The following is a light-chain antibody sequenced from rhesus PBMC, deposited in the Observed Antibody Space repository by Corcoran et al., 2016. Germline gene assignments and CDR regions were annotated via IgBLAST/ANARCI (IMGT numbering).Light chain of an antibody. CDR1: QGITND. J-gene: IGKJ2*01. CDR3: QHYYSTPYS. CDR2: EAS. V-gene: IGKV1-25*01. Sequence: DIQMTQSPSSLSASVGDRVTITCRASQGITNDLAWYQQKPGETPKLLIYEASSLQSGIPSRFSGSGSGTDFTLPISSLQPEDVATYYCQHYYSTPYSFGQGTKVEIK.